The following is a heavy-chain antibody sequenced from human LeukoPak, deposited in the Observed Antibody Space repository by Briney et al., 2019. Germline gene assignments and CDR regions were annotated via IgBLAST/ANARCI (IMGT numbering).Heavy chain of an antibody. V-gene: IGHV3-48*01. CDR2: ISSSSTI. CDR3: ARGPPYYYDTDDAFDI. J-gene: IGHJ3*02. CDR1: GFTFSSYS. Sequence: GGSLRLSCAASGFTFSSYSMNWVRQAPGKGLEWVSSISSSSTIYYADSVKGRFTISRDNAKNSLYLQMNSLRAEDTAVYYCARGPPYYYDTDDAFDIWGQGTMVTVSS. D-gene: IGHD3-22*01.